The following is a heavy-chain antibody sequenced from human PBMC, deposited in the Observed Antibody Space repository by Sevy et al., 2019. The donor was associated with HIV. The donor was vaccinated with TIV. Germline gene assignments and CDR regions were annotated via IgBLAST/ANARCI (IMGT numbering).Heavy chain of an antibody. CDR2: ISYDGNKT. Sequence: GGSLRLSCAASGFTFSTYGMHWVRQAPGKGLEWVAVISYDGNKTYYADSMKGRITTYRDNSKNTLYLQMNSLRPENTAVYYCAKDGGWYNYAPSDYWGLGTLVTVSS. CDR1: GFTFSTYG. J-gene: IGHJ4*02. D-gene: IGHD1-1*01. V-gene: IGHV3-30*18. CDR3: AKDGGWYNYAPSDY.